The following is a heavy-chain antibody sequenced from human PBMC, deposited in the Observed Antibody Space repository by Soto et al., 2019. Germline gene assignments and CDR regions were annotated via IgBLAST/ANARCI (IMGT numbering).Heavy chain of an antibody. D-gene: IGHD6-13*01. CDR2: SKSDGSST. CDR3: ARGDAVVGRNHDY. Sequence: EVQLVESGRGLVQPGGSLRLYCVASGFTFSSYWMHWVRQAPGKGLVWVSRSKSDGSSTSYADSVKGRFTISRDNAKNTLYLQMSSVRVEDTAVYYCARGDAVVGRNHDYWGQGTLVTVSS. V-gene: IGHV3-74*01. CDR1: GFTFSSYW. J-gene: IGHJ4*02.